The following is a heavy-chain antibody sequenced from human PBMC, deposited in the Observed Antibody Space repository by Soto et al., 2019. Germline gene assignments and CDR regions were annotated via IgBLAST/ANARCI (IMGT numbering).Heavy chain of an antibody. V-gene: IGHV3-48*01. Sequence: EVQLVESGGGLVQPGGSLRLSCAASGFTFSSYSMNWVRQAPGKGLEWVSYISSSSSTIYYADSVKGRFTISRDNAKNPLDLQMNRLRAEDTAVYYCARANYYGSPGDFDYWGQGTLVTVSS. CDR2: ISSSSSTI. CDR1: GFTFSSYS. CDR3: ARANYYGSPGDFDY. D-gene: IGHD3-10*01. J-gene: IGHJ4*02.